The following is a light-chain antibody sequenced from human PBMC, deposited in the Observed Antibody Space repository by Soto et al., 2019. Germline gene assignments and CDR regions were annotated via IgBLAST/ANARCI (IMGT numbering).Light chain of an antibody. J-gene: IGKJ1*01. CDR3: QQSYTSPRT. CDR1: QGISTY. V-gene: IGKV1-39*01. Sequence: DIQMTQSPSSLSASVGDRVTITCRASQGISTYLNCYQQKPGKAPKLLIYAASSLQSGVPSRFSGSGSETDFTLTISSLQPEDFATYYCQQSYTSPRTFGQGTKVEIK. CDR2: AAS.